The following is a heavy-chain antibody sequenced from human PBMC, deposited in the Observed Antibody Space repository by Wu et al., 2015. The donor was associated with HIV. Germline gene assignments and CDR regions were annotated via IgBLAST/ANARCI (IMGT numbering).Heavy chain of an antibody. V-gene: IGHV1-18*01. Sequence: QIQLVQSGPEVKKPGASVKVSCKASGYTFNNNGISWVRQAPGQGLEWMGWINVHNGHRNYAQKFQGRVTMTRDTSISTAYMELSRLRSDDTAVYYCARRLVDGYNFIGAFDIWGQGTMVHRLF. J-gene: IGHJ3*02. CDR3: ARRLVDGYNFIGAFDI. CDR1: GYTFNNNG. CDR2: INVHNGHR. D-gene: IGHD5-24*01.